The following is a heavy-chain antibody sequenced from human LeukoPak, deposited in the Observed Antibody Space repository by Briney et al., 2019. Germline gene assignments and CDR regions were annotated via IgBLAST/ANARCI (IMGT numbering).Heavy chain of an antibody. CDR3: ARDGDTMSGTYYYDMDV. J-gene: IGHJ6*03. Sequence: GSSLRLSCAASSFMFSNYNIYWVREAPGKLLERVSSISTSSSYIYSPDSVKGRFTISRDNSKNTLYLQMNSLRGEDTAVYYCARDGDTMSGTYYYDMDVWGKGTTVTIS. CDR2: ISTSSSYI. CDR1: SFMFSNYN. D-gene: IGHD1-26*01. V-gene: IGHV3-21*01.